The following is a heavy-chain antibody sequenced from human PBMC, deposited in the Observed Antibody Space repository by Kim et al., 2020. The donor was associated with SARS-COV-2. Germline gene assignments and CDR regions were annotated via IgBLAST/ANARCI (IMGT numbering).Heavy chain of an antibody. V-gene: IGHV3-20*04. D-gene: IGHD6-6*01. CDR1: GFTFDDYG. Sequence: GGSLRLSCAASGFTFDDYGMSWVRQAPGKGLEWVSGINWNGGSTGYADSVKGRFTISRDNAKNSLYLQMNSLRAEDTALYYCARVKLKLEYSTTSWAFDIWGQGTMVTVSS. J-gene: IGHJ3*02. CDR2: INWNGGST. CDR3: ARVKLKLEYSTTSWAFDI.